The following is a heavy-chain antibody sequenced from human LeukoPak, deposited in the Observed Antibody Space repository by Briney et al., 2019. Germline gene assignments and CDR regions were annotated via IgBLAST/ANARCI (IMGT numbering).Heavy chain of an antibody. CDR1: GYTFTGYY. V-gene: IGHV1-8*03. D-gene: IGHD2-2*01. CDR2: INPNSGNT. Sequence: ASVKVSCKASGYTFTGYYMHWVRQAPGQGLEWMGWINPNSGNTGYAQKFQGRVTITRNTSISTAYMELSSLRSEDTAVYYCARGGLVVPAADIRWFDPWGQGTLVTVSS. CDR3: ARGGLVVPAADIRWFDP. J-gene: IGHJ5*02.